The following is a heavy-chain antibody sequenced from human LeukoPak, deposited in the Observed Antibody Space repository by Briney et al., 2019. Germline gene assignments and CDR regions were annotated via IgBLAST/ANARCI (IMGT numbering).Heavy chain of an antibody. J-gene: IGHJ4*02. CDR1: GYTFTGYY. CDR3: AKAPATSCSGVYCYPFDH. CDR2: INPNSGGT. V-gene: IGHV1-2*02. Sequence: ASVKVSCKASGYTFTGYYMHWVRQAPGQGLEWMGWINPNSGGTKYAQKFQGRVTMTRDTSISTVYMELSRLRSDDTAVYYCAKAPATSCSGVYCYPFDHWGQGTLVTVSS. D-gene: IGHD2-15*01.